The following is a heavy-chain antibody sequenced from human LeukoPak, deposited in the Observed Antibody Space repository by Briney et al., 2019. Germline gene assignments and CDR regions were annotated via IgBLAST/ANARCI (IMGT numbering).Heavy chain of an antibody. CDR3: ARGPREYFDWLEYTY. CDR2: MNPNSGNT. V-gene: IGHV1-8*03. D-gene: IGHD3-9*01. J-gene: IGHJ4*02. CDR1: GYTLTELS. Sequence: ASVKVSCKVSGYTLTELSMHWVRQATGQGLEWMGWMNPNSGNTGYAQKFQGRVTITRNTSISTAYMELSSLRSEDTAVYYCARGPREYFDWLEYTYWGQGTLVTVSS.